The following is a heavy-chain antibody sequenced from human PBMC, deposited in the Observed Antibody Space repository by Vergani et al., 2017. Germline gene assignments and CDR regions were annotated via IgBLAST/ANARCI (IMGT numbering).Heavy chain of an antibody. CDR1: GFTFSSYG. V-gene: IGHV3-30*18. J-gene: IGHJ4*02. CDR2: ISYDGSNK. Sequence: VQLLESGGGLVKPGGSLRLSCAASGFTFSSYGMHWVRQAPGTGLEWVAVISYDGSNKYYADSVKGRFTISRDNSKNTLYLQMNSLRAEDTAVYYCAKAPSYSSGWYFDYWGQGALVTVSS. CDR3: AKAPSYSSGWYFDY. D-gene: IGHD6-19*01.